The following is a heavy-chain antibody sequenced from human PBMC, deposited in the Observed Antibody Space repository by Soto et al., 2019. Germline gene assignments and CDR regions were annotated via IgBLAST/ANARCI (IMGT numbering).Heavy chain of an antibody. CDR3: ARFAYGALFDYVMDV. CDR2: IDPSDSYT. V-gene: IGHV5-10-1*01. D-gene: IGHD4-17*01. CDR1: GYSFTSYW. J-gene: IGHJ6*02. Sequence: GESLKISCKGSGYSFTSYWISWVRQMPGKGLEWMGRIDPSDSYTNYSPSFQGHVTISADKSISTAYLQWSSLKASDTAMYHCARFAYGALFDYVMDVCGQGTTVTASS.